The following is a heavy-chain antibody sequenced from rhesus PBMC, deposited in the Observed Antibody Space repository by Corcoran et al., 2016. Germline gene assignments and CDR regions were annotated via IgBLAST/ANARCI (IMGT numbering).Heavy chain of an antibody. CDR2: ITYSGST. D-gene: IGHD3-16*01. CDR1: GGSISSGYYY. CDR3: ARDEDYYSGSS. J-gene: IGHJ4*01. Sequence: QVQLQESGPGLVKPSETMSLPCAVSGGSISSGYYYLSWIRPPPGKGLEWLGYITYSGSTSYNPSLKSRVTISRDTSKTQFSLKLSSVTAADTAVYYCARDEDYYSGSSWGQGVLVTVSS. V-gene: IGHV4-122*02.